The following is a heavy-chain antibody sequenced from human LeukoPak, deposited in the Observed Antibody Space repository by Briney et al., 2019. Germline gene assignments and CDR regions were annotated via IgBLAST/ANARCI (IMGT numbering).Heavy chain of an antibody. CDR3: ARAPGAFDI. CDR1: GGSISSGGYS. V-gene: IGHV4-30-2*01. Sequence: SETLSLTCAVSGGSISSGGYSWSWIRQPPGKGPEWIGYIYHSGSTYYNPSLKSRVTISVDTSKNQFSLKLSSVTAADTAVYYCARAPGAFDIWGQGTMVTVSS. J-gene: IGHJ3*02. CDR2: IYHSGST.